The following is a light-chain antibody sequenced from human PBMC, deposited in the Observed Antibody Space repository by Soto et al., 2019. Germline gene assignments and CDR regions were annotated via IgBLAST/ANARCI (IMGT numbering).Light chain of an antibody. J-gene: IGLJ2*01. Sequence: QSVLTQPPSASGTPGQRVTISCSGSSSNIGSNSVYWYQHLPGTAPKLLIYRNNQRPSGVPDRFSGSKSGTSASLAISGLRSEDEADYYCAAWDDTLSGVVFCGGTKFTGL. CDR2: RNN. CDR1: SSNIGSNS. V-gene: IGLV1-47*01. CDR3: AAWDDTLSGVV.